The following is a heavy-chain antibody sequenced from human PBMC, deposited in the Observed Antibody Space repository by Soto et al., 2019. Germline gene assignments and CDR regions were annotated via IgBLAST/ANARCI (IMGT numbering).Heavy chain of an antibody. CDR3: ARVGRERRDDY. J-gene: IGHJ4*02. V-gene: IGHV3-64*07. D-gene: IGHD1-1*01. CDR1: GFTFSSYA. Sequence: EVQLVESGGGLVQPGGSLRLSCAASGFTFSSYAMHWVRQAPGKGLEYVSAISSNGGSTYYADSVKGRFTIPRDNSKNPRYLQMGSLRAEDMAVYYRARVGRERRDDYWGQGTLVTVSS. CDR2: ISSNGGST.